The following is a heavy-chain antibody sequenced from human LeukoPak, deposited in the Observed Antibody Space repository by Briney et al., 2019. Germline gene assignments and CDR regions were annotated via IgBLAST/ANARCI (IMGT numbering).Heavy chain of an antibody. J-gene: IGHJ3*02. Sequence: GGSLRLSCAASGFTFSTYGTHWVRQAPGKGLEWVAFIRYDGSNKYYADSVKGRFTISRDNPKNTLYLQMNSLRAEDTAVYYCANRPTVAVAGMGKAFDIWGQGTMVTVSS. CDR1: GFTFSTYG. D-gene: IGHD6-19*01. CDR3: ANRPTVAVAGMGKAFDI. V-gene: IGHV3-30*02. CDR2: IRYDGSNK.